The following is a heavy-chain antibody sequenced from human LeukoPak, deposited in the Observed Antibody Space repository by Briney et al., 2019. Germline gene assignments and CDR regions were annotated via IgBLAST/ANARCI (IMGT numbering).Heavy chain of an antibody. V-gene: IGHV3-15*07. CDR3: ATDSYGYT. CDR2: IRSNSDGGTI. Sequence: GGSLRLSCATSGFSFSNAWMNWVRQAPGKGLEWVGRIRSNSDGGTIDYAASVKDRFTLSRDDSKDTLYLQLSSLQTADTAVYYCATDSYGYTWGQGTLVTVSS. D-gene: IGHD5-24*01. CDR1: GFSFSNAW. J-gene: IGHJ5*02.